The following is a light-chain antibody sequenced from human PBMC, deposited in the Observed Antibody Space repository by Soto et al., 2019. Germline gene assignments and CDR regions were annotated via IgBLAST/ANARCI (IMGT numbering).Light chain of an antibody. CDR1: QGISSY. Sequence: DIQLTQSPSFLSASVGDRVTITCRASQGISSYLAWHQQKPGKAPKLLIYVASTLQSGVPSRFSGSGSGTEFSLTISSLQPDDFATYYCQQYNHYWTFXQGTKVDIK. CDR3: QQYNHYWT. CDR2: VAS. J-gene: IGKJ1*01. V-gene: IGKV1-9*01.